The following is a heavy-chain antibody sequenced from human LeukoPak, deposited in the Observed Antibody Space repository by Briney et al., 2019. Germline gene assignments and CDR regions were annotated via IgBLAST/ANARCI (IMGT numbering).Heavy chain of an antibody. CDR2: ISGSGAST. CDR1: GFTFSSYA. Sequence: GGFLRLSCAASGFTFSSYAMSWVRQAPGKGLEWVSAISGSGASTYYTDSVKGRFTISRDNSKNTLYLQMNSLRAEDTAVYYCAKSSYYDSSGYYLSFDYWGQGTLVTVSS. D-gene: IGHD3-22*01. CDR3: AKSSYYDSSGYYLSFDY. V-gene: IGHV3-23*01. J-gene: IGHJ4*02.